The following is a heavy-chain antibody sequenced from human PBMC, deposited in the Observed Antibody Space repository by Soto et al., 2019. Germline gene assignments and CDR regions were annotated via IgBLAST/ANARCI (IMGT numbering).Heavy chain of an antibody. J-gene: IGHJ3*02. CDR3: ARDSGPRGYDAFDI. Sequence: GGSLRLSCAASGFTFSSYCMHWVRQAPGKGLEWVAVISYDGSNKYYADSVKGRFTISRDNAKNSLYLQMNSLRAEDTAVYYCARDSGPRGYDAFDIWGQGTMVTVSS. D-gene: IGHD2-8*02. V-gene: IGHV3-30*03. CDR2: ISYDGSNK. CDR1: GFTFSSYC.